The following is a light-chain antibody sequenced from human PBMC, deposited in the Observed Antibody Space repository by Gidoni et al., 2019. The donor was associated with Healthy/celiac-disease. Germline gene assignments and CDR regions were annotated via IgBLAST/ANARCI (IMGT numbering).Light chain of an antibody. CDR1: QSVSSY. CDR3: QQRSNWRT. V-gene: IGKV3-11*01. Sequence: EIVLTQSPATLSLSPGERATLSCRASQSVSSYLAWYQQKPGQAPRRLIYDASNRATGIPARFSGSGSGTDFTLTISSLEPEDFAVYYCQQRSNWRTFGQXTKLEIK. J-gene: IGKJ2*01. CDR2: DAS.